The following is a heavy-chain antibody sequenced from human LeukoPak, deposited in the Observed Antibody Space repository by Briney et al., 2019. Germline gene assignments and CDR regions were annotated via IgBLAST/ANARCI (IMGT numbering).Heavy chain of an antibody. V-gene: IGHV4-39*01. CDR1: GGSISSSSYY. Sequence: SETLSLTCTVSGGSISSSSYYWGWIRQPPGKGLEWIGSIYYSGSTYYNPSLKSRVTISVDTSKNQFSLKLSSVTAADTAVYYCARHSVAIFGVVNYMDVWGKGTTVTVSS. J-gene: IGHJ6*03. D-gene: IGHD3-3*01. CDR3: ARHSVAIFGVVNYMDV. CDR2: IYYSGST.